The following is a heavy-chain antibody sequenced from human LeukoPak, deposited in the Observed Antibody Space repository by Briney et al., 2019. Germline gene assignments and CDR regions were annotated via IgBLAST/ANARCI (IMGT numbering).Heavy chain of an antibody. J-gene: IGHJ4*02. CDR2: ISAYNGNT. CDR3: ASDRAAAGTLRY. CDR1: GYTFTSYG. Sequence: ASVKVSCKATGYTFTSYGSSWVRQAPGQGLEWMGRISAYNGNTNYAQKLQGRVTMTTDTSTSTAYMELRSLRSDDTAVYYCASDRAAAGTLRYWGQGTLVAVSS. V-gene: IGHV1-18*01. D-gene: IGHD6-13*01.